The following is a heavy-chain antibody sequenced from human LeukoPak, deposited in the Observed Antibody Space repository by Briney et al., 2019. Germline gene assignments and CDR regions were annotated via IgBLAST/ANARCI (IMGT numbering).Heavy chain of an antibody. V-gene: IGHV4-39*07. J-gene: IGHJ5*02. CDR2: IYYSGST. D-gene: IGHD2-15*01. Sequence: PSETLSLTCTVSGGSITSSSYYWGWIRQPPGKGLEWIGSIYYSGSTYYNPSLKSRVTISVDTSKNQFSLKLSSVTAADTAVYYCARDPHCSGGSCYVPWGQGTLVTVSS. CDR1: GGSITSSSYY. CDR3: ARDPHCSGGSCYVP.